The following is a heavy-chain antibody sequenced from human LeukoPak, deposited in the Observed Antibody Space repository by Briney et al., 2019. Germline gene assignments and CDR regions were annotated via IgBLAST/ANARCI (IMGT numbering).Heavy chain of an antibody. D-gene: IGHD6-6*01. CDR2: TNHNGNVN. CDR3: ARGPNSNWSGLDF. Sequence: GGSLRLSCAASGFTFSSYWMNWARQAPGKGLEWVASTNHNGNVNYYADSVKGRFTVSRDNAKNKLYLQVNNLRAEDTAVYYCARGPNSNWSGLDFWGQGTLLTVSS. CDR1: GFTFSSYW. V-gene: IGHV3-7*01. J-gene: IGHJ4*02.